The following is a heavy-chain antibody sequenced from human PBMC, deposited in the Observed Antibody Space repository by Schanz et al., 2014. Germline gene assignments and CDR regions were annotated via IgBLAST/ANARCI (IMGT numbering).Heavy chain of an antibody. CDR1: GGSISSYY. CDR3: AREVTGGVTGQWVGNWFDP. J-gene: IGHJ5*02. Sequence: QVQLQESGPGLVRPSETLSLTCTVSGGSISSYYWSWIRQSPGKGPEWIGYITYSGGTNHNSSLKSRVTISVDTAKNQFSLKVTSVTAADTAVYYCAREVTGGVTGQWVGNWFDPWGQGALVTVSS. D-gene: IGHD1-20*01. CDR2: ITYSGGT. V-gene: IGHV4-59*01.